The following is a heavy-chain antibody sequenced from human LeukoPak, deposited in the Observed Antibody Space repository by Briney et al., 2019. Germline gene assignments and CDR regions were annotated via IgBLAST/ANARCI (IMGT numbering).Heavy chain of an antibody. CDR1: GFTFSSYN. Sequence: GGSLRLSCAASGFTFSSYNMNWVRQAPGKGLEWVSSITSSSSYIYYADSVKGRFTISRDNAKNSLYLQINSLRDDDTAVYYCARLSYDSGTHYTVYKYWGQGTLVTVSS. V-gene: IGHV3-21*01. CDR2: ITSSSSYI. D-gene: IGHD3-10*01. J-gene: IGHJ4*02. CDR3: ARLSYDSGTHYTVYKY.